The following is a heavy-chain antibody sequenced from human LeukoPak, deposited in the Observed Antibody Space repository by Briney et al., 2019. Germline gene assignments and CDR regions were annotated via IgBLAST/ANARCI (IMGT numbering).Heavy chain of an antibody. V-gene: IGHV1-8*01. CDR1: GYTFTSYD. D-gene: IGHD1-26*01. J-gene: IGHJ6*02. CDR2: MNPNSGNT. Sequence: ASVKVSCKASGYTFTSYDINWVRQATGQGLEWMGWMNPNSGNTGYAQKFQGRVTMTRNTSISTAYMELSSLRSEDTAVYYCARATPGSGSYYYYGMDVWGQGTTVTVSS. CDR3: ARATPGSGSYYYYGMDV.